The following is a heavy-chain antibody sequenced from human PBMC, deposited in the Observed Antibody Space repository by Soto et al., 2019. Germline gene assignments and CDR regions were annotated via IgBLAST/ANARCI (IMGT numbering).Heavy chain of an antibody. CDR2: ISSSSSTI. Sequence: GGSLRGSCAASGLTFNNYSMNWVRQAPGKGLEWVSYISSSSSTIYSADSVKGRFTISRDNSKNTLYLQMNSLRAEDTAVYYCAKDQLRGVRGVITYYYGMDVWGQGTTVTVSS. D-gene: IGHD3-10*01. J-gene: IGHJ6*02. CDR3: AKDQLRGVRGVITYYYGMDV. CDR1: GLTFNNYS. V-gene: IGHV3-48*01.